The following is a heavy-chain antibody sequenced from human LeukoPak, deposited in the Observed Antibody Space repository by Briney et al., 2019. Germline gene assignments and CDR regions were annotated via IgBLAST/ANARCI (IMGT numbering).Heavy chain of an antibody. CDR3: ASLTTADAFDI. Sequence: PSETLSLTCTVSGGSISSYYWSWIRQPPGKGLEWIGYIYDSGSTNYNPSLKSRVTISVDTSKNQFSLKLGSVTAADTAVFYCASLTTADAFDIWGQETMVTVSS. J-gene: IGHJ3*02. D-gene: IGHD3-22*01. V-gene: IGHV4-59*01. CDR2: IYDSGST. CDR1: GGSISSYY.